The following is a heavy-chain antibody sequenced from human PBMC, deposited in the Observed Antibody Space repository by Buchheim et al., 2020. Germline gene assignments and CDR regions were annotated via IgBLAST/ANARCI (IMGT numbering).Heavy chain of an antibody. CDR3: ARDGSKWELPEYFQD. Sequence: QVQLVQSGAEVKKSGASVKVSCKASGYTFTGYYMHWVRQAPGQGLEWMGWINPNSGGTNYAQTFQGRVSMTRDTSLSTAYMELSRLTSDDTAVYYCARDGSKWELPEYFQDWGQGTL. CDR2: INPNSGGT. V-gene: IGHV1-2*02. J-gene: IGHJ1*01. CDR1: GYTFTGYY. D-gene: IGHD1-26*01.